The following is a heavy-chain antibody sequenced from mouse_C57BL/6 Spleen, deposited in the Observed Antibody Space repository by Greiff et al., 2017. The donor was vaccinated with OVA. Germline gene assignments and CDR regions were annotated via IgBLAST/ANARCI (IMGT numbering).Heavy chain of an antibody. J-gene: IGHJ4*01. CDR1: GYTFTDYY. Sequence: VQLQQSGPVLVKPGASVKMSCKASGYTFTDYYMNWVKQSHGKSLKWIGVINPYNGGTSYNQKFKGKATLTVDKSSSTAYMELNSLTSEDSAVYYCARRSYGNYVMDYWGQGTSVTVSS. D-gene: IGHD2-1*01. CDR3: ARRSYGNYVMDY. V-gene: IGHV1-19*01. CDR2: INPYNGGT.